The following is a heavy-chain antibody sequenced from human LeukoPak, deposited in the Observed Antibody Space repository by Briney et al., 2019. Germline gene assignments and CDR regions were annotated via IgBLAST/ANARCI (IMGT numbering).Heavy chain of an antibody. Sequence: SETLSLTCSVSGGSTTSYYWNWVRQFPGKRLEWIGYIYHTGTTTYNPSLQSRVAISIDTSTNQISLRLSSVTSADTAIYFCARDRSEWSAEDNWFDPWGQGILVTVSS. J-gene: IGHJ5*02. D-gene: IGHD3-10*01. CDR1: GGSTTSYY. CDR3: ARDRSEWSAEDNWFDP. V-gene: IGHV4-59*12. CDR2: IYHTGTT.